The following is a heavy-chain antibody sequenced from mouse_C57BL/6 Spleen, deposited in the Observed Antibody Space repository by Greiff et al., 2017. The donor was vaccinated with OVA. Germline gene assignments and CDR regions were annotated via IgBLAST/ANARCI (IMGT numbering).Heavy chain of an antibody. D-gene: IGHD1-1*01. CDR2: LTPRNGGT. V-gene: IGHV1-53*01. J-gene: IGHJ4*01. Sequence: QVQLQQPGTELVKPGASVKLSCKASGYTFTSSWMHWVKQRPGQGLEWIGNLTPRNGGTHYTEKFTSKATLTVDKSSSTADIQLSSLTSEDSAVYYCARLRYYAMDYWGQGTSVTVSS. CDR1: GYTFTSSW. CDR3: ARLRYYAMDY.